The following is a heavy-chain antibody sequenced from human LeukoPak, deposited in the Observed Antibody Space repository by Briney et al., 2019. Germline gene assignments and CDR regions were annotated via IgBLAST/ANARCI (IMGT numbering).Heavy chain of an antibody. CDR3: ASAPEAGYSSGWLTFDY. Sequence: ASVKVSCKASGGTFSSYAISWVRQAPGQGLEWMGGIIPIFGTANYAQKFQGRVTITADKSTSTAYMELSSLRSEDTAVYYCASAPEAGYSSGWLTFDYWGQGTLVTVSS. J-gene: IGHJ4*02. CDR1: GGTFSSYA. V-gene: IGHV1-69*06. CDR2: IIPIFGTA. D-gene: IGHD6-19*01.